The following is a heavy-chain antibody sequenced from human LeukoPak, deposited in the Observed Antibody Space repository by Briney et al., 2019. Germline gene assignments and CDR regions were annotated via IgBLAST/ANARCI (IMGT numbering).Heavy chain of an antibody. CDR2: INHSGST. CDR1: GGSFSGYY. J-gene: IGHJ6*02. V-gene: IGHV4-34*01. Sequence: SETLSLTCAVYGGSFSGYYWSWIRQPPGKGLEWIGEINHSGSTNYNPSLKSRVTISVDTSKNQFSLKLSSVTAADTAVDYCARVDSSGWGPTGYGMDVWGQGTTVTVSS. CDR3: ARVDSSGWGPTGYGMDV. D-gene: IGHD6-19*01.